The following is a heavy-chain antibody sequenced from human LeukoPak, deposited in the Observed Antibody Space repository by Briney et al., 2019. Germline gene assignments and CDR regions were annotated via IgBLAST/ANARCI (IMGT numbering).Heavy chain of an antibody. CDR3: ARGYCSSTSCSVFDY. CDR1: GGTFSSYA. D-gene: IGHD2-2*01. CDR2: IIPIFGTA. J-gene: IGHJ4*02. V-gene: IGHV1-69*01. Sequence: SVKVSCKASGGTFSSYAISWVRQAPGQGLEWMGGIIPIFGTANYAQKFQGRVTTTADESTSTAYMELSSLRSEDTAVYYCARGYCSSTSCSVFDYWGQGTLVTVSS.